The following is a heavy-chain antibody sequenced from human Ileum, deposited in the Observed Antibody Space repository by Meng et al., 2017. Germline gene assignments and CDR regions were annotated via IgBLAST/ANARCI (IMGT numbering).Heavy chain of an antibody. J-gene: IGHJ1*01. D-gene: IGHD3-16*01. CDR3: ARERGSGGGDLDD. CDR1: GYTFSRYS. Sequence: QVQLVQSGAEVKKPGASVKVSCKTSGYTFSRYSISWVTQAPGQGLGWMGWISAYIGSKNYAQKFQGRVPMTTDTSPSTAYRELRSLRSDAPAVYYCARERGSGGGDLDDWGQGTLVTVSS. CDR2: ISAYIGSK. V-gene: IGHV1-18*01.